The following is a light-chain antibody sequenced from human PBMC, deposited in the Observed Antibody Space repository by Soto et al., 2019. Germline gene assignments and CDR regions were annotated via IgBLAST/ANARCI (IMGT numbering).Light chain of an antibody. J-gene: IGLJ1*01. Sequence: QSVLTQPASVSGSPGQSITISCTGTSSDVGGYNYVSWYQQHPGKASKLMIYEVSNRPSGVSNRFSGSKSGNTASLNISGIQAEDEADYYCSSETSSRTFIYVFPKGTKVTVL. CDR3: SSETSSRTFIYV. CDR2: EVS. CDR1: SSDVGGYNY. V-gene: IGLV2-14*01.